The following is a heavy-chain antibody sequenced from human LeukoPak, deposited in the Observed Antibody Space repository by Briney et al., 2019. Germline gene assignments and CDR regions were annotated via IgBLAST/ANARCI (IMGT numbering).Heavy chain of an antibody. CDR1: GGSFSGYY. CDR2: INHSGST. CDR3: ARGKTGYCSSTSCRMVTFDY. V-gene: IGHV4-34*01. J-gene: IGHJ4*02. Sequence: PLETLSLTCAVYGGSFSGYYWSWIRQPPGKGLEWIGEINHSGSTNYNPSLKSRVTISVDTSKNQFSLKLSSVTAADTAVYYCARGKTGYCSSTSCRMVTFDYWGQGTLVTVSS. D-gene: IGHD2-2*01.